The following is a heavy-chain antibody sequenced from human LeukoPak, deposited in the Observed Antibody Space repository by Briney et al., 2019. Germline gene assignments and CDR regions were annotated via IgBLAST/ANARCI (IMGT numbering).Heavy chain of an antibody. Sequence: PGGSLRLSCAAPGFPFSSYAMSWCRQAPGKGLEWVSSFSGSGGSPYYADSVKGRFTIYRDNSKNTLNLQMNSLRAEDTAIYYCAKSRCSELLIYFDYWGQGTLVTVSS. J-gene: IGHJ4*02. V-gene: IGHV3-23*01. CDR3: AKSRCSELLIYFDY. CDR2: FSGSGGSP. CDR1: GFPFSSYA. D-gene: IGHD1-26*01.